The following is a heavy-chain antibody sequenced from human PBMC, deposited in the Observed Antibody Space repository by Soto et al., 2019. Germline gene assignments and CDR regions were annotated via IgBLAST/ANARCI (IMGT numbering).Heavy chain of an antibody. CDR1: GGTFSSYA. CDR2: IIPIFGTA. J-gene: IGHJ6*02. V-gene: IGHV1-69*06. D-gene: IGHD2-2*01. CDR3: ARLKTRYCSSTSCRTAGNYYSYGMDV. Sequence: QVQLVQYGAEVKKPGSSVKVSCKASGGTFSSYAISWVRQAPGQGLEWMGGIIPIFGTANYAQKFQGRVTITADKSTSTAYMELSSLRSEDTAVYYCARLKTRYCSSTSCRTAGNYYSYGMDVLGQGTTVTVSS.